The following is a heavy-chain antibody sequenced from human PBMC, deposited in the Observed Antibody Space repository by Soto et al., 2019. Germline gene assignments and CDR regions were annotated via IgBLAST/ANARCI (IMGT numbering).Heavy chain of an antibody. CDR2: ISSSGNNI. Sequence: GGSLRLSCAASGFPFWTYEMNWVRQAPGKGLEWVSYISSSGNNINYADSVKGRFTISRDNAKNSLSLQMNSLRADDSAVYYCARARTGDYWGQGTLVTVS. D-gene: IGHD4-17*01. CDR3: ARARTGDY. V-gene: IGHV3-48*03. J-gene: IGHJ4*02. CDR1: GFPFWTYE.